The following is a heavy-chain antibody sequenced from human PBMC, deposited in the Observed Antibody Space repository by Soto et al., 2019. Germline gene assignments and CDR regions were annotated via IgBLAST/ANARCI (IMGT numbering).Heavy chain of an antibody. CDR3: ARFGTVTTIEDYYYMDV. CDR2: IIPILGIA. CDR1: GGTFSSYT. D-gene: IGHD4-4*01. J-gene: IGHJ6*03. V-gene: IGHV1-69*02. Sequence: QVQLVQSGAEVKKPGSSVNVSCKASGGTFSSYTISWVRQAPGQGLEWMGRIIPILGIANYAQKFQGRVTITADKSTSTAYMELSSLRSEDTAVYYCARFGTVTTIEDYYYMDVWGKGTTVTVSS.